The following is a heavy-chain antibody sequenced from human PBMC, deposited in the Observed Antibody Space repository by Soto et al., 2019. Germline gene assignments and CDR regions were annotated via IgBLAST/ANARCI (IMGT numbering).Heavy chain of an antibody. V-gene: IGHV4-34*01. Sequence: SETLSLTCAVYGGFFSGYFWTWIRQPPGKGLEWIGEINLNGITNFNPSLKSRVTISLDTSKKQIFLKLTSVTAADTAVYYCARSMYYSDDSNYSPFDYWGPGTLVTVS. D-gene: IGHD3-22*01. CDR3: ARSMYYSDDSNYSPFDY. CDR1: GGFFSGYF. J-gene: IGHJ4*02. CDR2: INLNGIT.